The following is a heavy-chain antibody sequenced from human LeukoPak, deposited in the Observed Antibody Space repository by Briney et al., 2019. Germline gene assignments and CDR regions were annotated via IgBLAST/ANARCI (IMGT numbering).Heavy chain of an antibody. J-gene: IGHJ4*02. Sequence: GGSLRLSCAASGFTVSGKYMTWVRQAPGKGLEWVSVIYRGGNTYYADSVKGRFSISRDNSKNTLYLQMNSLRAEDTAVYYCARSYGRSPYYFDFWGQGTLLTVSS. D-gene: IGHD3-16*01. CDR2: IYRGGNT. V-gene: IGHV3-53*01. CDR1: GFTVSGKY. CDR3: ARSYGRSPYYFDF.